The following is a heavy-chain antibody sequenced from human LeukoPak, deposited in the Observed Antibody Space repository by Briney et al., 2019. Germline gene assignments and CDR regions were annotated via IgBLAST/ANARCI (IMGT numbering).Heavy chain of an antibody. CDR1: GYTFTSYY. D-gene: IGHD3-10*01. CDR3: ARDREELWFGEGDWFDP. CDR2: INPSGGST. V-gene: IGHV1-46*01. J-gene: IGHJ5*02. Sequence: ASVNVSCKASGYTFTSYYMHWVRQAPGQGLEWMGIINPSGGSTSYAQKFQGRVTMTRDMSTSTVYMELSSLRSEDTAVYYCARDREELWFGEGDWFDPWGQGTLVTVSS.